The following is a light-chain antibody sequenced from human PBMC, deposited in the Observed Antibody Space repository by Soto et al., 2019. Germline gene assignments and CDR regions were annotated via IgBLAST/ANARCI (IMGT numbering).Light chain of an antibody. V-gene: IGKV3-15*01. J-gene: IGKJ5*01. CDR3: QQRSSWPPT. Sequence: EIVMTQSPATLSVSPGERATLSCRASQSVSSNLAWYQQKPGQAPRLLIYGASTRATGIPARFSGSGSGTEFTPTISSLEPEDFAVYYCQQRSSWPPTFGQGTRLEIK. CDR1: QSVSSN. CDR2: GAS.